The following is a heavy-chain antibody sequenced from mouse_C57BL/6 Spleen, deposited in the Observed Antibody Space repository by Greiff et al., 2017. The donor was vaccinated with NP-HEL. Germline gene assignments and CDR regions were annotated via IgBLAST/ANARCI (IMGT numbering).Heavy chain of an antibody. Sequence: EVQLQQSGPELVKPGASVKISCKASGYTFTDYYMNWVKQSHGKSLEWIGDINPNNGGTSYNQKFKGKATLTVDKSSSTAYMELRSLTSEDSAVYYCARDYSFYDGYPFDYWGQGTTLTVSS. J-gene: IGHJ2*01. V-gene: IGHV1-26*01. CDR2: INPNNGGT. CDR3: ARDYSFYDGYPFDY. CDR1: GYTFTDYY. D-gene: IGHD2-3*01.